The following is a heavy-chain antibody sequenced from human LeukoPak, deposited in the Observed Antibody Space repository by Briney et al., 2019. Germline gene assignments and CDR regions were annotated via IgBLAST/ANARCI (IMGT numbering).Heavy chain of an antibody. CDR2: ISAYNGNT. CDR3: ARVSVIRYFDWLLSKNWFDP. Sequence: ASVKVSCKASGYTFTSYGISWVRQAPGQGLEWMGWISAYNGNTNYAQKLQGRVTMTTDTSTSTAYMELRSLRSDDTAVYYCARVSVIRYFDWLLSKNWFDPWGQGTLVTVSS. J-gene: IGHJ5*02. CDR1: GYTFTSYG. D-gene: IGHD3-9*01. V-gene: IGHV1-18*01.